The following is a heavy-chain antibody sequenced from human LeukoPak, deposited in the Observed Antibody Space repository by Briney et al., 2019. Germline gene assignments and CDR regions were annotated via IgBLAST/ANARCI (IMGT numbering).Heavy chain of an antibody. J-gene: IGHJ3*02. Sequence: GGSLRLSCAASGFTFSTYSMNWVRQAPGKGLEWVSSISSSSSYIYYADSVKGRFTISRDNAKNSLYLQMNSLRAEDTAVYYCAKDRGWGWGSRRDAFDIWGQGTMVTVSS. CDR1: GFTFSTYS. D-gene: IGHD7-27*01. CDR2: ISSSSSYI. V-gene: IGHV3-21*01. CDR3: AKDRGWGWGSRRDAFDI.